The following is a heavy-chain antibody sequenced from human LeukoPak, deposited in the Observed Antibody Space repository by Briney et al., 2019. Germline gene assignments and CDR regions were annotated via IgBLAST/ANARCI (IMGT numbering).Heavy chain of an antibody. D-gene: IGHD2-8*01. Sequence: SETLSLTCAVYGGSFSGYYWSWIRQPPGKGLEWIGEINHSGSTNYNPSLKSRVTISVDTSKNQFSLKLSSVTAADTAVYYCARGGEYCTNGVCPARDAFDIWGQGTMVTVSS. V-gene: IGHV4-34*01. CDR3: ARGGEYCTNGVCPARDAFDI. CDR2: INHSGST. J-gene: IGHJ3*02. CDR1: GGSFSGYY.